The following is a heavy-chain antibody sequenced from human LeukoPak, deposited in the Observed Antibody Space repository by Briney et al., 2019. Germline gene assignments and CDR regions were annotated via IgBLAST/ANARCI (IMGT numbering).Heavy chain of an antibody. CDR3: VPRSP. CDR1: GVTFSGFA. Sequence: GGSLRLSCAASGVTFSGFAMTWGCDGPGRGQEWGSSIGIDSKTHTSESVKGRFAVSRDNSKSTLFLQMNSLRAEDTAVYYCVPRSPGGQGILVTASS. CDR2: IGIDSKT. V-gene: IGHV3-23*01. D-gene: IGHD1-14*01. J-gene: IGHJ5*02.